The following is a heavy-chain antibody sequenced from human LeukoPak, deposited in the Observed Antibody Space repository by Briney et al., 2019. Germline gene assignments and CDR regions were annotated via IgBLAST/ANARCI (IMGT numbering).Heavy chain of an antibody. CDR3: ARDHKLLWSYFDY. D-gene: IGHD2-2*01. CDR2: ISVYNGNT. CDR1: GYTFTSNY. Sequence: ASVKVSCKAFGYTFTSNYMHWVRQAPGQGLEWMGWISVYNGNTNYAQKLQGRVTMTTDTSTSTAYMELRSLRSDDTAVYYCARDHKLLWSYFDYWGQGTLVTVSS. J-gene: IGHJ4*02. V-gene: IGHV1-18*04.